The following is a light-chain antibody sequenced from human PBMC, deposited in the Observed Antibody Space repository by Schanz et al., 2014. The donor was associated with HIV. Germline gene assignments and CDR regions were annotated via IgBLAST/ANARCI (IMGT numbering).Light chain of an antibody. CDR2: EVS. V-gene: IGLV2-14*01. Sequence: QSALTQPASVSGSPGQSITISCTGTSSDVGGYNYVSWYQQHPGKAPQLMIYEVSNRPSGVSSRFSGSKSGNTASLTISGLQAEDEADYYCCSYTTTSTYVFGAGTKLTVL. CDR1: SSDVGGYNY. CDR3: CSYTTTSTYV. J-gene: IGLJ1*01.